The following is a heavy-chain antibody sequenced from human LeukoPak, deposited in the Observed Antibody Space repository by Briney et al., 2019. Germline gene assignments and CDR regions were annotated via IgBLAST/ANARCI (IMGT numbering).Heavy chain of an antibody. D-gene: IGHD3-22*01. CDR1: GFTFSSYA. CDR3: AKGFPYYYDSSGYFSAFDI. J-gene: IGHJ3*02. V-gene: IGHV3-23*01. Sequence: QPGGSLRLSCAASGFTFSSYAMSWVRQAPGKGLEWVSAISGSGGSTYYADSVKGRFTISRGNSKNTLYLQMNSLRAEDTAVYYCAKGFPYYYDSSGYFSAFDIWGQGTMVTVSS. CDR2: ISGSGGST.